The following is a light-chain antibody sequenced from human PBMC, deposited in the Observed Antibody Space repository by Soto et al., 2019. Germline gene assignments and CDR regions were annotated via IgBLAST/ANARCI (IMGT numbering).Light chain of an antibody. J-gene: IGKJ3*01. CDR3: QEYIQWPPGM. V-gene: IGKV3-15*01. CDR2: DTY. CDR1: QFVSSR. Sequence: DIVVTQSPATLSASPGERVTLSCRASQFVSSRLAWYQQRPGQVPRLLIYDTYTRAPGISARFSGSGSGTEVTLTISSLQSADFAVDYCQEYIQWPPGMFGPGTTVDIK.